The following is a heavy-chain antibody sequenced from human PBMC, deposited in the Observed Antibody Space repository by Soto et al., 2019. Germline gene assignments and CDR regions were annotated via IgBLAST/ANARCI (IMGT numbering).Heavy chain of an antibody. V-gene: IGHV1-18*01. CDR1: GYTFTSYG. CDR3: ARGGKFATNGVCSVIGVDV. Sequence: QVQLVQSGAEVKKPGASVKVSCKASGYTFTSYGIIWVRQAPGQGLEWVGWISAYNGNTNYAQKFQGIVTMTTDTSTSTAYMALRSLRTDETVVFYCARGGKFATNGVCSVIGVDVWCQGTTVTVSS. J-gene: IGHJ6*02. D-gene: IGHD2-8*01. CDR2: ISAYNGNT.